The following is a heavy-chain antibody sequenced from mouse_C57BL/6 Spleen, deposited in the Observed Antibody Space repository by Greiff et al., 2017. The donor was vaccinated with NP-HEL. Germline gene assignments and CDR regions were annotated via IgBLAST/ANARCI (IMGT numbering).Heavy chain of an antibody. CDR3: ARSITTVVARYFDV. V-gene: IGHV1-80*01. CDR2: IYPGDGDT. Sequence: QVQLQQSGAELVKPGASVKISCKASGYAFSSYWMNWVKQRPGKGLEWIGQIYPGDGDTNYNGKFKGKATLTADKSSSTAYMQLSSLTSEDSAVYFCARSITTVVARYFDVWGTGTTVTVS. D-gene: IGHD1-1*01. J-gene: IGHJ1*03. CDR1: GYAFSSYW.